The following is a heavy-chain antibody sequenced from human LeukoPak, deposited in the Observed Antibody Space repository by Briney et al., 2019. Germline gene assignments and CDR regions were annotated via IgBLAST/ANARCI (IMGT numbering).Heavy chain of an antibody. CDR3: ARMGRVLHGVYYYYYYMDV. CDR2: IIPIFGTA. V-gene: IGHV1-69*05. Sequence: SVKVSCKASGGTFSSYAISWVRQAPGQGLEWMGRIIPIFGTANYAQKFQGRVTITTDESTSTAYMELSSLRSEDTAVYYCARMGRVLHGVYYYYYYMDVWGKGTTVTVSS. CDR1: GGTFSSYA. D-gene: IGHD3-10*01. J-gene: IGHJ6*03.